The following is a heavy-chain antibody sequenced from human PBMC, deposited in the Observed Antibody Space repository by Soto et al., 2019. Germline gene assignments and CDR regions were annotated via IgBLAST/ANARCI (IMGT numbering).Heavy chain of an antibody. D-gene: IGHD6-13*01. CDR2: IIPIFGTA. J-gene: IGHJ4*02. CDR3: ARAIFYSSSNPLGYYFDY. CDR1: GVTFSSYA. Sequence: GASVKVSCKASGVTFSSYAISWVRQAPGQGLEWMGGIIPIFGTANYAQRFQGRVTITADKSTSTAYMELSSLRSEDTAVYYCARAIFYSSSNPLGYYFDYWGQGTLVTVSS. V-gene: IGHV1-69*06.